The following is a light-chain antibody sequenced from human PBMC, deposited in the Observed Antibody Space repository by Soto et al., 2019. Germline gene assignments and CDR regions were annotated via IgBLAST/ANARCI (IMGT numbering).Light chain of an antibody. CDR3: QQYNNWPLT. V-gene: IGKV3-15*01. CDR1: QSVSNN. J-gene: IGKJ4*01. CDR2: GAS. Sequence: IVLTQSPATLSVSPGERATLSCRASQSVSNNLAWYQQKPGRAPRLLIYGASTRATGIPARFSGSGSGTEFTLTISSLQSEDFAVYYCQQYNNWPLTFGGGTKVEIK.